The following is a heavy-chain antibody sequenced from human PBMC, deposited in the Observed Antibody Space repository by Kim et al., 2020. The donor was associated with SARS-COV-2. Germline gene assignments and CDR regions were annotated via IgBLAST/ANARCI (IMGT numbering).Heavy chain of an antibody. V-gene: IGHV4-59*01. CDR2: IYYSGST. Sequence: SETLSLTCTVSGGSISSYYWSWIRQPPGKGLEWIGYIYYSGSTNYNPSLKSRVTISVNTSKNQFSLKLSSVTAADTAVYYCARRAAAGKTRSFDPCGQGTLVTVSS. D-gene: IGHD6-13*01. CDR3: ARRAAAGKTRSFDP. CDR1: GGSISSYY. J-gene: IGHJ5*02.